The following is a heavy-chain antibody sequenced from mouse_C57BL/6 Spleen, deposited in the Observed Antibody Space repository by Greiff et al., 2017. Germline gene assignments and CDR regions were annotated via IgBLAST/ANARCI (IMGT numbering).Heavy chain of an antibody. CDR1: GYTFTDYN. CDR2: INPNNGGT. D-gene: IGHD1-1*01. V-gene: IGHV1-22*01. CDR3: ARDTVVALDY. J-gene: IGHJ2*01. Sequence: EVQLQQSGPELVKPGASVKMSCKASGYTFTDYNIHWVKQSHGKSLEWIGYINPNNGGTSYNQKFKGKATLTVNKSSSTAYMELRSLTSEDSAVYYCARDTVVALDYWGQGTTLTVSS.